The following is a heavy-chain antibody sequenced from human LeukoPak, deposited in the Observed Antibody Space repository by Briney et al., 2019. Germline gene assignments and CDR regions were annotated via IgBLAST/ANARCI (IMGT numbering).Heavy chain of an antibody. CDR1: GGSLSSYY. J-gene: IGHJ5*02. CDR2: IYNSGST. Sequence: PSETLSLTCTVSGGSLSSYYRSWIRQPPEKVLEWVGYIYNSGSTNYNPSLQRRVTISLDTSKPQFPLKLRSVPAADAAVYYCAGHPNFLNWFDPWGQGTLVTVSS. CDR3: AGHPNFLNWFDP. V-gene: IGHV4-59*01. D-gene: IGHD1-7*01.